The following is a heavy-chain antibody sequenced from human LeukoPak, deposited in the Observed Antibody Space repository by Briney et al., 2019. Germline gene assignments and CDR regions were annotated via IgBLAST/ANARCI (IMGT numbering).Heavy chain of an antibody. CDR1: GGSISSSSYY. V-gene: IGHV4-61*01. CDR3: ASSEGYYYYYYMDV. Sequence: SETLSLTCTVSGGSISSSSYYWSWVRQPPGKGLEWIGYIYYSGSTNYNPSLKSRVTISVDTSKNQFSLKLSSVIAADTAVYCCASSEGYYYYYYMDVWGKGTTVTVSS. J-gene: IGHJ6*03. CDR2: IYYSGST.